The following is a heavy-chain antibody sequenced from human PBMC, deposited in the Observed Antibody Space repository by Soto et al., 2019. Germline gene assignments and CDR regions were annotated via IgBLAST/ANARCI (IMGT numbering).Heavy chain of an antibody. D-gene: IGHD3-9*01. V-gene: IGHV1-69*06. CDR1: GGTFSSYA. CDR3: AVGHYDISTGAFDI. CDR2: IIPIFGTA. Sequence: ASVKVSCKASGGTFSSYAISWVRQAPGQGLEWMGGIIPIFGTANYAQKFQGRVTITADKSTSTAYMELSSLRSEDTAVYYCAVGHYDISTGAFDIWGPGTMVTVSS. J-gene: IGHJ3*02.